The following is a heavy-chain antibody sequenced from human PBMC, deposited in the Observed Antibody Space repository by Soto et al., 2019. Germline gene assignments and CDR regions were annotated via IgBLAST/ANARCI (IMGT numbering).Heavy chain of an antibody. D-gene: IGHD3-9*01. CDR3: ARHSPPMYDILTGTTLDPYYGMDV. V-gene: IGHV4-59*08. CDR1: GGSISSYY. Sequence: QVQLQESGPGLVKPSETLSLTCSVSGGSISSYYWSWIRQPPGKGLEWIGYIYYSVSTNYNPSLRSRVTISVDTSKNQSSLKLSSVTAADTAVYYCARHSPPMYDILTGTTLDPYYGMDVWGQGTTVTVSS. CDR2: IYYSVST. J-gene: IGHJ6*02.